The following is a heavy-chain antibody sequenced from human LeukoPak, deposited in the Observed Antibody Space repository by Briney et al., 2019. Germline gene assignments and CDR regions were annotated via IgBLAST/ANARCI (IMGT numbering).Heavy chain of an antibody. CDR1: GDIVSMYG. CDR3: ATEGGRYFIED. J-gene: IGHJ4*02. V-gene: IGHV1-69*13. Sequence: SVKVSCKTSGDIVSMYGIFWVRQAPGQGLEWMGGITPVFGTTNYAQKFQGRVTITADGSTNTAYMELSSLGSEDTAVYFCATEGGRYFIEDWGQGTLVTVSS. CDR2: ITPVFGTT. D-gene: IGHD1-26*01.